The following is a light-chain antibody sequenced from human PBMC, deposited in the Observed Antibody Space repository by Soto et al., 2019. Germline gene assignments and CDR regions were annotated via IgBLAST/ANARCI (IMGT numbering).Light chain of an antibody. CDR1: QGIRID. CDR2: GAS. Sequence: DIQMTQSPSSLSASVGDRVTITCRASQGIRIDLNWYQQKSGKAPKHLIYGASKLQSGVPSRFRGGGSGTNFTLTISSLQPEDVGTYYCQNYNSAPITFGQGTRLEI. V-gene: IGKV1-27*01. J-gene: IGKJ5*01. CDR3: QNYNSAPIT.